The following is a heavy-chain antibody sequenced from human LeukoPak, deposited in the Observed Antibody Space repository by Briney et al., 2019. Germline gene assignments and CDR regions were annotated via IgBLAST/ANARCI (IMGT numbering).Heavy chain of an antibody. CDR1: GFTFSSHT. CDR2: ISNSGGST. V-gene: IGHV3-23*01. D-gene: IGHD3/OR15-3a*01. Sequence: GGSLRLSCAASGFTFSSHTMTWVRQAPGKGLEWVSAISNSGGSTYYADSVKGRFTISRDNFKNTLYLQMNSLKAEDTAVYYCAKGRGLVSPDDHWGQGTLVTVSS. J-gene: IGHJ4*02. CDR3: AKGRGLVSPDDH.